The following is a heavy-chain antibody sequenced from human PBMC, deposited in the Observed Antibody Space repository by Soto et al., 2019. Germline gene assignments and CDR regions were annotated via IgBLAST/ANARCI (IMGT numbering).Heavy chain of an antibody. V-gene: IGHV1-18*01. J-gene: IGHJ5*02. CDR1: GYTFSNYG. D-gene: IGHD2-2*01. CDR3: ARVVPGAEAWFGP. Sequence: ASVKISCKTSGYTFSNYGITWVRQAPGQPLEWLGWISLYSDGTNYAQKFQGRVSMTTDTSTTTAYMELRSLRSDDTAVYYCARVVPGAEAWFGPWGQGTLVTVS. CDR2: ISLYSDGT.